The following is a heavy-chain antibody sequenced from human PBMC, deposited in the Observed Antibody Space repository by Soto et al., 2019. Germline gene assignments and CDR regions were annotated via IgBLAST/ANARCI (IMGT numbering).Heavy chain of an antibody. CDR3: ARTYYIAVAGSFDC. Sequence: PSETLSLTCTVSGGSISSSSYYWGWIRQPPGKGLEWIGSIYYSGSTYYNPSLKSRVTISVDTSKNQFSLKLSSVTAADTAVYYCARTYYIAVAGSFDCWGQGTLVTVSS. J-gene: IGHJ4*02. D-gene: IGHD6-19*01. V-gene: IGHV4-39*01. CDR2: IYYSGST. CDR1: GGSISSSSYY.